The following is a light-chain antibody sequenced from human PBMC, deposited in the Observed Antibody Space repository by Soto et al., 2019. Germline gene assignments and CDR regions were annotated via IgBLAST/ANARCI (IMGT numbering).Light chain of an antibody. Sequence: DVVMTQSPLSLPVTLGQPASISCRSSQSLVYSDGNTYLNWFQQRPGQSPRRLIYKVSNRDSGVPDRFSGRGSGTDFTLKISRVEAEDVGVYYCMQGTHWPRKFGQGTKVDIK. CDR1: QSLVYSDGNTY. V-gene: IGKV2-30*01. CDR3: MQGTHWPRK. CDR2: KVS. J-gene: IGKJ1*01.